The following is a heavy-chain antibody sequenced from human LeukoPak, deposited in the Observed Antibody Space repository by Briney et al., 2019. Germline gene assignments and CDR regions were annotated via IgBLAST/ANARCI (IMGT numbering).Heavy chain of an antibody. J-gene: IGHJ4*02. CDR1: GFTFSSYA. D-gene: IGHD2-2*01. CDR2: ISGSGGST. CDR3: VKDRCDRTTCPEV. Sequence: PGGSLRLSCAASGFTFSSYAMTWARQAPGEGLEWVSGISGSGGSTYYTDSVKGRFTISRDNSKNTLHLQMSSLRAEDTALYYCVKDRCDRTTCPEVWGQGTLVTVSS. V-gene: IGHV3-23*01.